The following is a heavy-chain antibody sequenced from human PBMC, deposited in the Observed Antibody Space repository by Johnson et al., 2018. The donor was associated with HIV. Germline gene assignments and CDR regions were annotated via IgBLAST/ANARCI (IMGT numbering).Heavy chain of an antibody. CDR3: ARAVADGWYSHDAFDT. J-gene: IGHJ3*02. D-gene: IGHD6-19*01. Sequence: EVQLVESGGGVVRPGGSLRLSCAASEFTFSSYYMNCVRQAPGNALELVGQVNPNGGSTYLIDSGKARFNTSRDNAKNSLYLQMNSLRAEDTAVYYCARAVADGWYSHDAFDTWGQGTMVTVSS. V-gene: IGHV3-25*04. CDR2: VNPNGGST. CDR1: EFTFSSYY.